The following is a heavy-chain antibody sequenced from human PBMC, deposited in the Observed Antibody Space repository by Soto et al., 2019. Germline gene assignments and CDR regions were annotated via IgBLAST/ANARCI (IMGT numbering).Heavy chain of an antibody. Sequence: QLQLQESGPGLVKPSETLSLTCTVSGGSISRNNHYWCWIRQYPGKGLEWIGSIPFRGSTNYNPSLQMRVRIPMEASMSQFSLRMSSVAGADTAVLYCARLGNSGWYQGSYFDTRSQGRLGSVSS. D-gene: IGHD6-19*01. J-gene: IGHJ4*02. CDR3: ARLGNSGWYQGSYFDT. CDR2: IPFRGST. CDR1: GGSISRNNHY. V-gene: IGHV4-39*01.